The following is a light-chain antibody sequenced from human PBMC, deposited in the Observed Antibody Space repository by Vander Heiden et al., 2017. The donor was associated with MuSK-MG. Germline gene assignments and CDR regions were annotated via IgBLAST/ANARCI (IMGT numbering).Light chain of an antibody. J-gene: IGLJ2*01. V-gene: IGLV1-40*01. CDR1: SSNIGAGYD. CDR2: GNN. Sequence: QSVLTQPPSVSGAPGQSVTISCTGSSSNIGAGYDAHWYQQIPGTAPKLLIYGNNNRPSGVPDRFSGSKSGTSASLAITGLQAEDEADYYCQSYDSSLSGVVFGGGTKLTVL. CDR3: QSYDSSLSGVV.